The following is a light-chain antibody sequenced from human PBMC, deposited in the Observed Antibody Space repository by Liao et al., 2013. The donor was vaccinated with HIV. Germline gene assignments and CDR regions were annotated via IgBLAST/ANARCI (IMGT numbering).Light chain of an antibody. Sequence: SYELTQPPSVSVSPGQTASITCSGDKLGDKYACWYQQKPGQSPVVVIYQDSKRPSGIPERFSGSNSGNTATLTISGTQAMDEADYYCQAWDSNTGVFGPGTKFTVL. V-gene: IGLV3-1*01. CDR3: QAWDSNTGV. J-gene: IGLJ1*01. CDR2: QDS. CDR1: KLGDKY.